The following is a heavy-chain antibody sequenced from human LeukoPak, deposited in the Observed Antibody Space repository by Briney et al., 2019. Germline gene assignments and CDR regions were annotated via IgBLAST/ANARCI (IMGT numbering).Heavy chain of an antibody. D-gene: IGHD3-9*01. Sequence: ASVKVSCKASGHTFTSYGISWVRQAPGQGLEWMGWISAYNGNTNYAQKLQGRVTMTTDTSTSTAYMELRSLRSDDTAVYYCARDRGVLRYFDWLLTDYGMDVWGQGTTVTVSS. V-gene: IGHV1-18*01. CDR1: GHTFTSYG. J-gene: IGHJ6*02. CDR3: ARDRGVLRYFDWLLTDYGMDV. CDR2: ISAYNGNT.